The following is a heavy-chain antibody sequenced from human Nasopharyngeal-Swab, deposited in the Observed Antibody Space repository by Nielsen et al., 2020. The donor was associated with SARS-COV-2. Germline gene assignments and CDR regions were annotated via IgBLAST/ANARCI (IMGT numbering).Heavy chain of an antibody. D-gene: IGHD6-19*01. CDR1: GFTFSSYG. J-gene: IGHJ4*02. Sequence: GESLKISCAASGFTFSSYGMHWVRQAPGKGLEWVAVIWYDGSNKYYADSVKGRFTISRDNSKNTLYLQMNSLRDEDTAVYYCARDCFESSGWTEDGDYFNYWGQGTLVTVSS. CDR2: IWYDGSNK. V-gene: IGHV3-33*08. CDR3: ARDCFESSGWTEDGDYFNY.